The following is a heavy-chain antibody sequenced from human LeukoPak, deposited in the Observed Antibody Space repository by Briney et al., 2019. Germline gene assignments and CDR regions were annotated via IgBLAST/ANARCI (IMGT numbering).Heavy chain of an antibody. CDR1: GGTFSSYA. V-gene: IGHV1-69*13. J-gene: IGHJ4*02. D-gene: IGHD5-12*01. CDR2: IIPIFGTA. CDR3: ARPGRGRYSGYDWFPYYFDY. Sequence: SVKVSCKAPGGTFSSYAISWVRQAPGQGLEWMGGIIPIFGTANYAQKFQGRVTITADESTSTAYMELSSLRSEGTAVYYCARPGRGRYSGYDWFPYYFDYWGQGTLVTVSS.